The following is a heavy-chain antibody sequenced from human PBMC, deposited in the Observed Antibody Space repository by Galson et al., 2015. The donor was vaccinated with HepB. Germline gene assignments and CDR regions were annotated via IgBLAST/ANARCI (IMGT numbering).Heavy chain of an antibody. J-gene: IGHJ6*02. D-gene: IGHD2-21*01. CDR2: IDTGDSYT. CDR3: ARRYCTSSRCSGGHFYFFGLDV. Sequence: QSGAEVKKPGESVRISCQGSGYTFSNYWITWVRQVPGKGLEWLGRIDTGDSYTNNNPSFEGRVTMSVDRSIDTAYLQWRGLRTSDTGIYYCARRYCTSSRCSGGHFYFFGLDVWGPGTTVTVSS. CDR1: GYTFSNYW. V-gene: IGHV5-10-1*01.